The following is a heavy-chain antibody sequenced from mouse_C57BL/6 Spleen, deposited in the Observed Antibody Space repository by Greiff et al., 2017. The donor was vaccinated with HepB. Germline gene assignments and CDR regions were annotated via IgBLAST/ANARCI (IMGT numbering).Heavy chain of an antibody. D-gene: IGHD2-4*01. CDR3: ARRGYYDYDPFYAMDY. V-gene: IGHV1-64*01. J-gene: IGHJ4*01. CDR1: GYTFTSYW. Sequence: VQLQQPGAELVKPGASVKLSCKASGYTFTSYWMHWVKQRPGQGLEWIGMIHPNSGSTNYNEKFKSKATLTVDKSSSTAYMQLSSLTSEDSAVYYCARRGYYDYDPFYAMDYWGQGTSVTVSS. CDR2: IHPNSGST.